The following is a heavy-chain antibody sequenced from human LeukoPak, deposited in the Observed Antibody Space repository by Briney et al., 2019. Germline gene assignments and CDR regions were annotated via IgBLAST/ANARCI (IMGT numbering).Heavy chain of an antibody. CDR1: GFTFSSYW. CDR2: IKQDGSEK. J-gene: IGHJ1*01. D-gene: IGHD4-17*01. V-gene: IGHV3-7*01. CDR3: ARDTTVTMDAEYFQH. Sequence: GGSLRLSCAASGFTFSSYWMSWVRQAPGKGLEWVANIKQDGSEKYYVDSVKGRFTISRDNAKNLLYLQMNSLRAEDTAVYYCARDTTVTMDAEYFQHWGQGTLVTVSS.